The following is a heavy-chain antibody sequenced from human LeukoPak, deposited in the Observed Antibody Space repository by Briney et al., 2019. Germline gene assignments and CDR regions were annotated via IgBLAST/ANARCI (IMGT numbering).Heavy chain of an antibody. CDR1: ELSLSLYA. V-gene: IGHV3-23*01. Sequence: GGSLRLSCVASELSLSLYAMAWVRQAPGKGLEWVSGIGVSGDTYYADSVRGRFTISRDNSQHTVDLQMNSLRAEDTAIYYYAKDQGYLGGNWYGFWDHWGPGTLVTVSS. J-gene: IGHJ4*02. D-gene: IGHD3-16*02. CDR3: AKDQGYLGGNWYGFWDH. CDR2: IGVSGDT.